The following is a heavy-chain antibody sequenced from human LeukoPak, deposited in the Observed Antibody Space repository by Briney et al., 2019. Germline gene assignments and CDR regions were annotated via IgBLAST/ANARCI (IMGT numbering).Heavy chain of an antibody. CDR3: ARQEEDFWSGPLTGLIDY. V-gene: IGHV4-39*01. Sequence: MTSETLSLTCTVSGGSISSSSYYWGWIRQPPGKGLEWIGSIYYSGSTYYNPSLKSRVTISVDTSKNQFSLKLSSVTAADTAVYYCARQEEDFWSGPLTGLIDYWGQGTLVTVSS. CDR2: IYYSGST. J-gene: IGHJ4*02. CDR1: GGSISSSSYY. D-gene: IGHD3-3*01.